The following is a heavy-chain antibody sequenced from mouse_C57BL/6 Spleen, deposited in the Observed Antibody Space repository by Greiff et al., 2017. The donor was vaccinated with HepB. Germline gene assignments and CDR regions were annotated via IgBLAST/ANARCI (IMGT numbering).Heavy chain of an antibody. CDR1: GYAFSSYW. D-gene: IGHD1-1*01. V-gene: IGHV1-80*01. CDR3: ARSYYGSSSFDY. Sequence: VKLVESGAELVKPGASVKISCKASGYAFSSYWMNWVKQRPGKGLEWIGQIYPGDGDTNYNGKFKGKATLTADKSSSTAYMQLSSLTSEDSAVYFCARSYYGSSSFDYWGQGTTLTVSS. J-gene: IGHJ2*01. CDR2: IYPGDGDT.